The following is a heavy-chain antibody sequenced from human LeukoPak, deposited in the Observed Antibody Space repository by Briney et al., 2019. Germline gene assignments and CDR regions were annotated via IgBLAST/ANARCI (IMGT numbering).Heavy chain of an antibody. CDR1: GYTFTSYY. J-gene: IGHJ4*02. V-gene: IGHV1-46*01. CDR3: ARERDFSGSYAHFDY. CDR2: INPSGGST. D-gene: IGHD1-26*01. Sequence: ASVKVSCKASGYTFTSYYMHWVRQAPGQGLEWMGIINPSGGSTSYAQKFQGRVTMTRDMSTSTVYMELSSLRSEDTAVYYCARERDFSGSYAHFDYWGQGTLVTVSS.